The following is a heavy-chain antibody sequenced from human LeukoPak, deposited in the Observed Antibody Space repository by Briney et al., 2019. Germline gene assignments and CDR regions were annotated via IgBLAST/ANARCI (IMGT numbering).Heavy chain of an antibody. Sequence: GGSLRLSCAASGLTVSSNYMSWVRQAPGKGLEWVSVMYSGGSTYYADSVKGRFTISRDNSKNTLYLQMNSLRVEDTAVYYCAKGGHYDILTGLNWFDPWGQGTLVTVSS. D-gene: IGHD3-9*01. CDR3: AKGGHYDILTGLNWFDP. CDR1: GLTVSSNY. J-gene: IGHJ5*02. CDR2: MYSGGST. V-gene: IGHV3-66*01.